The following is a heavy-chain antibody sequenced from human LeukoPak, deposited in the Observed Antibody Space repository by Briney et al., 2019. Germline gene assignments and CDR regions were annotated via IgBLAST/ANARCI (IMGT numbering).Heavy chain of an antibody. CDR1: GFTLDDYG. J-gene: IGHJ4*02. D-gene: IGHD3-3*01. V-gene: IGHV3-20*04. CDR3: ATESVTIFGVGTHFDY. Sequence: PGGSLRLSCAASGFTLDDYGMSWVRQAPGKGLEWVSGINWNGGSTGYADSVKGRFTISRDNAKNSLYLQMNSLRAEDTALYYCATESVTIFGVGTHFDYWGQGTLVTVSS. CDR2: INWNGGST.